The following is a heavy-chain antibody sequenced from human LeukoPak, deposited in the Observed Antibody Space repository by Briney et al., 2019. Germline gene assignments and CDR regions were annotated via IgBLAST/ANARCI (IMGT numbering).Heavy chain of an antibody. CDR1: GGSISSGDYY. CDR2: IYYSGST. CDR3: ARRRWGQYYFDY. Sequence: PSETLSLTCTVSGGSISSGDYYWSWIRQPPGKGPEWIGYIYYSGSTYYNPSLKSRVTISLDTSKNQFPLKLSSVTAADTAVYYCARRRWGQYYFDYWGQGTLVTVSS. V-gene: IGHV4-30-4*08. D-gene: IGHD5-24*01. J-gene: IGHJ4*02.